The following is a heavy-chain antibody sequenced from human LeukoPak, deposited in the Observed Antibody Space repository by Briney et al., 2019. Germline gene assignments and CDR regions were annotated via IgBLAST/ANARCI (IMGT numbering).Heavy chain of an antibody. D-gene: IGHD2-21*02. CDR1: GGTFSSYA. V-gene: IGHV1-18*01. J-gene: IGHJ4*02. CDR2: ISAYNGNT. Sequence: ASVKVSCEASGGTFSSYAISWVRQAPGQGLEWMGWISAYNGNTNYAQKLQGRVTMTTDTSTSTAYMELRSLRSDDTAVYYCARDRDGGDPSFDYWGQGTLVTVSS. CDR3: ARDRDGGDPSFDY.